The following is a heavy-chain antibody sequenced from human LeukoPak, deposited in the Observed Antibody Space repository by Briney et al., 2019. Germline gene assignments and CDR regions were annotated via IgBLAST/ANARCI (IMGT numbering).Heavy chain of an antibody. J-gene: IGHJ4*02. CDR3: AREVDGSGSLQDY. D-gene: IGHD3-10*01. V-gene: IGHV1-69*05. Sequence: SVKVSCKASGGTFSSYAISWVRQAPGQGLEWMGGIIPIFGTANYAQKFQGRVTITTDESTSTAYMELSSLRSEDTAVYYCAREVDGSGSLQDYWGQGTLVTVSS. CDR2: IIPIFGTA. CDR1: GGTFSSYA.